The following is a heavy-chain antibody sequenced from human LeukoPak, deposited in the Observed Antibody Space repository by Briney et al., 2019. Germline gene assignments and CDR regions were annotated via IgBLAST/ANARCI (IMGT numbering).Heavy chain of an antibody. CDR2: IWYDGSNK. CDR3: ARRGIAAAGSVDP. D-gene: IGHD6-13*01. V-gene: IGHV3-33*08. J-gene: IGHJ5*02. CDR1: GFTFSSYG. Sequence: PGRSLRLSCAASGFTFSSYGMHWVRQAPGKGLEWVAVIWYDGSNKYYADSVKGRFTISRDNSKNTLYLQMNSLRAEDTAVYYCARRGIAAAGSVDPWGQGTLVTVSS.